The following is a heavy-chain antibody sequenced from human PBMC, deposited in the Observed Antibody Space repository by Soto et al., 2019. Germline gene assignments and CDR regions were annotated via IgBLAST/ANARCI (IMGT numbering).Heavy chain of an antibody. CDR2: ISSDGSDK. D-gene: IGHD1-26*01. V-gene: IGHV3-30*09. CDR3: ARHAGRSEAGSSPYAFDI. CDR1: GFTFSSYA. J-gene: IGHJ3*02. Sequence: GGSLRLSCAASGFTFSSYAMHWVRQAPGKGLEWVAVISSDGSDKYYADSVKGRFAISRDNSKNTLYVQLNRMRAEDTAVYYCARHAGRSEAGSSPYAFDIWGQGTMVTVSS.